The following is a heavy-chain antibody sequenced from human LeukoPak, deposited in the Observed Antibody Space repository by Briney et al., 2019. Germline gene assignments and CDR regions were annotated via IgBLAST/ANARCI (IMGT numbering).Heavy chain of an antibody. CDR2: IYYSGST. Sequence: SETLSLTCTVSGGSISSYYWSWIRQPPGKGLEWIGSIYYSGSTYYNPSLKSRVTISVDTSKNQFSLKLSSVTAADTAVYYCASNNHPIVVVPAALFDYWGQGTLVTVSS. J-gene: IGHJ4*02. V-gene: IGHV4-59*05. CDR3: ASNNHPIVVVPAALFDY. D-gene: IGHD2-2*01. CDR1: GGSISSYY.